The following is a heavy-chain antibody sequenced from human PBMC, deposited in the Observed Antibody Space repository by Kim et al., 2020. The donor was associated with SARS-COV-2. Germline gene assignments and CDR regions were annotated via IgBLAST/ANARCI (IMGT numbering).Heavy chain of an antibody. D-gene: IGHD5-12*01. Sequence: GGSLRLSCAASGFIFDEFAMHWVRQIPGKGLEWVAGIGWSSDNIGYADSVKGRFTVSRDNDKQTLYLQMNKVTTEDTAFYFCAKLIFPWHSGHDYAAFDVWGQGTMVTVS. CDR2: IGWSSDNI. CDR1: GFIFDEFA. V-gene: IGHV3-9*01. J-gene: IGHJ3*01. CDR3: AKLIFPWHSGHDYAAFDV.